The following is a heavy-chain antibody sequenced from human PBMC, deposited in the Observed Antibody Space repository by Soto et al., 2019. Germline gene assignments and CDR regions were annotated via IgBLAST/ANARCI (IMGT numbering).Heavy chain of an antibody. CDR3: ARDVVKAVAGSVNWFDP. CDR1: GFSLRTYG. J-gene: IGHJ5*02. CDR2: IWYDRTKK. D-gene: IGHD6-19*01. Sequence: QVQLVESGGGVVQSGRSLTLSCAASGFSLRTYGMHWLRRAPGKGLEWVAFIWYDRTKKFYANSVKGRCTISKDNSNHNLHLQMSGLRVEDTAVYYCARDVVKAVAGSVNWFDPWGQGTLVTVSS. V-gene: IGHV3-33*01.